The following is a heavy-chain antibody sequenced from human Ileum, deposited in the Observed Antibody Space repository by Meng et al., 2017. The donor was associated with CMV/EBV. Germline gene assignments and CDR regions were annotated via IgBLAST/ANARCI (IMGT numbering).Heavy chain of an antibody. Sequence: QVQLQESGPGLVKPSQTLSLTGTVSGGSITSGNYYWSWIRQPPGRGLEWIGYIYYSGSPYYKPSLKSRVTISLDTSKNQFSLNLRSVTATDSAVYYCVRQVVAASFDYWGQGALVTASS. CDR3: VRQVVAASFDY. J-gene: IGHJ4*02. V-gene: IGHV4-30-4*08. CDR2: IYYSGSP. D-gene: IGHD2-15*01. CDR1: GGSITSGNYY.